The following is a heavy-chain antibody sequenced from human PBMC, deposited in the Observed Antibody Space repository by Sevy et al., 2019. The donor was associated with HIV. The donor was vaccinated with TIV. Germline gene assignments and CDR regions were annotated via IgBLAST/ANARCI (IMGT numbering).Heavy chain of an antibody. CDR1: GLTFTSYA. CDR2: ISGSGGST. D-gene: IGHD6-19*01. CDR3: ARDAGSGWQKYFQQ. V-gene: IGHV3-23*01. J-gene: IGHJ1*01. Sequence: GGSLRLSCAASGLTFTSYAMNWVRQAPGKGLEWVSTISGSGGSTYYADSVKGRFTISRDNARNSLYLQMNSLRAEDTAVYYCARDAGSGWQKYFQQWGQGTLVTVSS.